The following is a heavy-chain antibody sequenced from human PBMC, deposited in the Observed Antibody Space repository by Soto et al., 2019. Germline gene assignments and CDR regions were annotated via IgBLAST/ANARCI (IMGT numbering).Heavy chain of an antibody. CDR3: VRGEGGWETY. J-gene: IGHJ4*02. CDR2: ISYDGSST. V-gene: IGHV3-30*03. Sequence: PGGSLRLSCAASGFTFSSYGMHWVRQAPGKGLEWVALISYDGSSTSYADSVKGRFTISRDNAKNTLYLQMNSLRAEDTAVYYCVRGEGGWETYWGQGTLVTVSS. CDR1: GFTFSSYG. D-gene: IGHD6-19*01.